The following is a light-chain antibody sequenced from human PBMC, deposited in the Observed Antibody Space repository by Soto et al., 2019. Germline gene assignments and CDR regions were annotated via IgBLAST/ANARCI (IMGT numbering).Light chain of an antibody. Sequence: EIVLTQSPATLSLSPGERATLSCRASQSVNIYLAWYQQKPGQAPRLLIYAASARATGIPARFSGSGSGTDFTLTISSLQSEDFATYYCHQTYNTRLTFGGGTKVDIK. CDR2: AAS. V-gene: IGKV3-11*01. CDR3: HQTYNTRLT. J-gene: IGKJ4*01. CDR1: QSVNIY.